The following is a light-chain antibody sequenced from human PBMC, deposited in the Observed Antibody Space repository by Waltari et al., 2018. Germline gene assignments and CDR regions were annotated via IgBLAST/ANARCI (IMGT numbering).Light chain of an antibody. CDR3: ATWDDSLSGVV. CDR2: SDD. CDR1: SSNIGSNA. J-gene: IGLJ3*02. V-gene: IGLV1-36*01. Sequence: QSVLTQPPSVSEAPRQRVTISFSGSSSNIGSNAVNWYQQLPGKAPKLLIYSDDRFPSGVSVRFSVSTSGTSASLAISGLQSEDEAHYYCATWDDSLSGVVFGGGTKLTVL.